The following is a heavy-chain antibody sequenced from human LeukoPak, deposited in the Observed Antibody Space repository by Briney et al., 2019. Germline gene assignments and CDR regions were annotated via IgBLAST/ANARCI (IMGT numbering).Heavy chain of an antibody. CDR1: GYTFTGYY. CDR2: IPNSGGA. D-gene: IGHD5-24*01. V-gene: IGHV1-2*02. CDR3: ATGFGDGFREDY. J-gene: IGHJ4*02. Sequence: ASVKVSCKASGYTFTGYYIHWVRQAPGQGLEWMGWIPNSGGAKYAQKFQGRVTMTRDTSISTAYMELSRLRSDDTAMYYCATGFGDGFREDYWGQGTLVTVSS.